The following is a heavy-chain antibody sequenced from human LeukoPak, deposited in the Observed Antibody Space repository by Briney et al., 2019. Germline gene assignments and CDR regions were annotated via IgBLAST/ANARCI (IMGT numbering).Heavy chain of an antibody. Sequence: GGSLRLSCAASGFTFSYYWMSWVRQAPGKGLEWVANIKQDGTDKYYVDSVRGRFTISRDNAKNSLYLQMNSLRAEDTAVYYCARGPRFAIRLIVVVTKGHFDYWGQGTLVTVSS. CDR2: IKQDGTDK. D-gene: IGHD3-22*01. CDR3: ARGPRFAIRLIVVVTKGHFDY. CDR1: GFTFSYYW. V-gene: IGHV3-7*01. J-gene: IGHJ4*02.